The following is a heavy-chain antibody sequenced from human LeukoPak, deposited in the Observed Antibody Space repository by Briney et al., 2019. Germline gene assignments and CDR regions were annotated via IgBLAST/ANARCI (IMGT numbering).Heavy chain of an antibody. CDR2: INPSGGST. CDR3: ARDRGDTAMVTPYFDY. Sequence: GASVKVSCKASGYTFTSYYMHWVRQAPGQGLEWMGIINPSGGSTSYAQKFQGRLTMTRDMSTSTVYMELSSLRSEDTAVYYCARDRGDTAMVTPYFDYWGQGSLVTVSS. CDR1: GYTFTSYY. J-gene: IGHJ4*02. V-gene: IGHV1-46*01. D-gene: IGHD5-18*01.